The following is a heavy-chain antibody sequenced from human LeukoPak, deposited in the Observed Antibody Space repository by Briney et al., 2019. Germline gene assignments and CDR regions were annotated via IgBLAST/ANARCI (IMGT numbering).Heavy chain of an antibody. Sequence: ASVKVSCKASGYTFTSYGISWVRQAPGQGLEWMGWISAYNGNTNYAQKLQGRVTMTTDTSTSTACMELRSLRSDDTAVYYCARNKYYYGMDVWGQGTTVTVSS. CDR3: ARNKYYYGMDV. CDR1: GYTFTSYG. J-gene: IGHJ6*02. V-gene: IGHV1-18*01. CDR2: ISAYNGNT. D-gene: IGHD2/OR15-2a*01.